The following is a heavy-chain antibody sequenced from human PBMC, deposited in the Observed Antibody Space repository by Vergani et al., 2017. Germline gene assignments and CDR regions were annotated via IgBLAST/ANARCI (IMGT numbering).Heavy chain of an antibody. CDR2: IYYSGST. D-gene: IGHD1-26*01. CDR1: GGSISSSSYY. J-gene: IGHJ4*02. Sequence: QLQLQESGPGLVKPSETLSLTCTVSGGSISSSSYYWGWIRQPPGKGLEWIGYIYYSGSTYYNPSLKSRVTMSVDTSKNQFSLKLSSVTAVDTAVYYCARVASGSVDYWGQGTLVTVSS. CDR3: ARVASGSVDY. V-gene: IGHV4-39*07.